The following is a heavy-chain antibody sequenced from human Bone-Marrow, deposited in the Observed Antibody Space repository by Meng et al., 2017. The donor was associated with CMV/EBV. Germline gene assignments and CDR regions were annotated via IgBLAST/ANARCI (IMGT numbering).Heavy chain of an antibody. Sequence: GESLKTSCAGSGFTFSSYAMHWVRQAPGKGLEWVAVISYDGSNKYYADSVKGRFTISRDNSKNTLYLQMNSLRVEDTAVYYCARGVGYDFWSGHDYWGQGSQVTVSS. D-gene: IGHD3-3*01. CDR3: ARGVGYDFWSGHDY. CDR1: GFTFSSYA. V-gene: IGHV3-30*04. CDR2: ISYDGSNK. J-gene: IGHJ4*02.